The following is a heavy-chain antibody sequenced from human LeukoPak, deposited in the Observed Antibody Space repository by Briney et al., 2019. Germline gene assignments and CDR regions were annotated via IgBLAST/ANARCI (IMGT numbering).Heavy chain of an antibody. J-gene: IGHJ6*03. Sequence: PSETLSLTCTVSGGSISSYYWSWIRQPAGKGLEWIGRIYTSGSTNYNPSLKSRVTTSVDTSKNQFSLKLSSVTAADTAVYYCARDVGQQLGYYYYYYMDVWGKGTTVTVSS. CDR3: ARDVGQQLGYYYYYYMDV. D-gene: IGHD6-13*01. V-gene: IGHV4-4*07. CDR1: GGSISSYY. CDR2: IYTSGST.